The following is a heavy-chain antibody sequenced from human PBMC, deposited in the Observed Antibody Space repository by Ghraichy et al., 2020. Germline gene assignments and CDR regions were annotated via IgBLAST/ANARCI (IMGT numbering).Heavy chain of an antibody. CDR3: ARASRYYYYGMDV. V-gene: IGHV3-48*03. Sequence: GGSLRLSCAASGFTFSSYEMNWVRQAPGKGLEWVSYISSSGSTIYYADSVKGRFTISRDNAKNSLYLQMNSLRAEDTAVYYCARASRYYYYGMDVWGQGTTVTVSS. CDR2: ISSSGSTI. J-gene: IGHJ6*02. CDR1: GFTFSSYE.